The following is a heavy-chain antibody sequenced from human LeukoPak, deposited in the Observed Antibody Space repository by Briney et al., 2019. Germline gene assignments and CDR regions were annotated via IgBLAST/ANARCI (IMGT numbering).Heavy chain of an antibody. V-gene: IGHV3-23*01. CDR3: AKDFYYGDYGTSFDY. Sequence: GSLRLSCAASGFTFSSYAMSWVRQAPGKGLEWVSAISGSGGSTYYADSVKGRFTISRDNSKNTLYLQMNSLRAEDTAVYYCAKDFYYGDYGTSFDYWGQGTLVTVSS. CDR2: ISGSGGST. D-gene: IGHD4-17*01. J-gene: IGHJ4*02. CDR1: GFTFSSYA.